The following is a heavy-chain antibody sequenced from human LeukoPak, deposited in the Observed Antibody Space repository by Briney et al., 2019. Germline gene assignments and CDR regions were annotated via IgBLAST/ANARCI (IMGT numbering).Heavy chain of an antibody. CDR2: IYYSGST. V-gene: IGHV4-30-4*01. Sequence: SETLSLTCTVSGGSISSGGYYWSWIRQPPGKGLEWIGYIYYSGSTYYNPSLKSRVTISVDTSKNQFSLKLSSVTAADTAVYYCARVCCGGDCYLDYWGQGTLVTVSS. CDR1: GGSISSGGYY. J-gene: IGHJ4*02. CDR3: ARVCCGGDCYLDY. D-gene: IGHD2-21*02.